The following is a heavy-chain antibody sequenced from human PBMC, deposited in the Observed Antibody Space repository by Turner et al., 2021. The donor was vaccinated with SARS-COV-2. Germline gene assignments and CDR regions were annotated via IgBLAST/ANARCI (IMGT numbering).Heavy chain of an antibody. V-gene: IGHV1-8*01. CDR2: MNPNSGNT. D-gene: IGHD2-2*02. J-gene: IGHJ5*02. CDR3: ARGSYCSSTKCYTGGWIDP. CDR1: GYTFTSYD. Sequence: QVQLVQSGAEVKKPGASVKVSCKASGYTFTSYDINWVRQATGQGLGWMGWMNPNSGNTVYAQKCQGRVTMTRNTSISTAYMELSSLRSEDTAVYYCARGSYCSSTKCYTGGWIDPWGQGTLVTVSS.